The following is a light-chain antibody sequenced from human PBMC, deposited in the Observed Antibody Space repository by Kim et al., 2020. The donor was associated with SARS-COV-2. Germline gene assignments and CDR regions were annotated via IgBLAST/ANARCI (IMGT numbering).Light chain of an antibody. V-gene: IGKV3-20*01. CDR2: GAS. J-gene: IGKJ2*01. CDR1: QSVSNNY. CDR3: QQYGSSPRT. Sequence: EIVLTQSPGTLSLSPGERATLSCRASQSVSNNYLGWYQQKPGQAPRLLIYGASSRTTGIPDRFSGSGSGTDFTLTISRLEPEDYAVYYCQQYGSSPRTFGQGTKLEI.